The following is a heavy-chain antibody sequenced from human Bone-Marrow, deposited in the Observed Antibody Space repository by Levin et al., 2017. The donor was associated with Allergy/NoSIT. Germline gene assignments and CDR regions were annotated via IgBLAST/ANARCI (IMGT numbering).Heavy chain of an antibody. CDR1: GFTLRSYA. Sequence: GESLKISCAASGFTLRSYAMNWVRQAPGKGLEWVSTISGSGAGTYYADSVKGRFTVSRDNSKNTLYLQMNSLRAEDTAVYYCAKDTVTSMLYDCGMDVWGQGPPVAVS. CDR3: AKDTVTSMLYDCGMDV. J-gene: IGHJ6*02. V-gene: IGHV3-23*01. CDR2: ISGSGAGT. D-gene: IGHD4-17*01.